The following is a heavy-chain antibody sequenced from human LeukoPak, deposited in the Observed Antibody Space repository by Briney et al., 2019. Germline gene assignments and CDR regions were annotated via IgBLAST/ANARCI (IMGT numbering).Heavy chain of an antibody. J-gene: IGHJ4*02. V-gene: IGHV3-7*03. CDR2: INQDGSEK. CDR1: GFMFSSFW. Sequence: GGSLRLSCAASGFMFSSFWMSWVRQAPGKGLEWVANINQDGSEKNYLDSVKGRFTISRDSAKNSLYLQMNSLRAEDTAVYFCARIVYYFDNWGQGTLVTVSS. D-gene: IGHD2-15*01. CDR3: ARIVYYFDN.